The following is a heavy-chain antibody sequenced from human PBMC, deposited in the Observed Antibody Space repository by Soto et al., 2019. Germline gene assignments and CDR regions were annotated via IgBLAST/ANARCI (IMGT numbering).Heavy chain of an antibody. D-gene: IGHD1-26*01. CDR2: VHHSGVI. J-gene: IGHJ4*02. Sequence: SETLSLTCAVSGGSINSDSWWSWVRQPPGEGLEWIGEVHHSGVINYNPSLKSRVTISVDKSENQLSLKLSSLTAADTAVYYCVRNGKFSLHYWGQGTLVTVSS. CDR1: GGSINSDSW. V-gene: IGHV4-4*02. CDR3: VRNGKFSLHY.